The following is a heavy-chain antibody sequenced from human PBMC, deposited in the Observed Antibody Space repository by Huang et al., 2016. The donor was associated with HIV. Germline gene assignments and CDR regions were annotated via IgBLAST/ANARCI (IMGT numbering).Heavy chain of an antibody. CDR2: ISYDGSNK. V-gene: IGHV3-30-3*01. J-gene: IGHJ6*03. CDR1: RFTFSNYA. Sequence: QVQLVESGGGVVQPGRSLRLSCAASRFTFSNYALHWFRQGPGKGLGGVAVISYDGSNKYSAESVKGRFTISRDNSKNTLYLQMNSLRAEDTAVYYCARDLWLRDLYYYYYMDVWGKGTTVTVSS. D-gene: IGHD5-12*01. CDR3: ARDLWLRDLYYYYYMDV.